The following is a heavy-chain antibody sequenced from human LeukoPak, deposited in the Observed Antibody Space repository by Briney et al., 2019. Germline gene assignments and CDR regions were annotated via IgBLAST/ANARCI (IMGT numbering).Heavy chain of an antibody. J-gene: IGHJ6*02. CDR1: RGTFISYT. CDR2: IIPILGIA. Sequence: SSVKVSCKPSRGTFISYTISWVRQAPGQGREWMGGIIPILGIANYAQKFQGRVTITADKSTSTAYMELSSVRSEDTAVYYCARAEVYYYGMDVWGQGTTVTVSS. CDR3: ARAEVYYYGMDV. V-gene: IGHV1-69*10.